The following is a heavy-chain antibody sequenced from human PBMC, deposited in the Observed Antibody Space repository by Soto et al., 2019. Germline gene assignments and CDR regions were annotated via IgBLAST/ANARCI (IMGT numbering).Heavy chain of an antibody. J-gene: IGHJ4*02. CDR1: GFTFTSSA. V-gene: IGHV1-58*01. D-gene: IGHD3-10*01. Sequence: SVKVSCKASGFTFTSSAVQWVRQARGQRLEWIGWIVVGSGNTNYAQKFQERVTITRDMSTSTAYMELSSLRSEDTAVYYCAAFYGSGSYYSSHYHLDYWGQGTLVTVSS. CDR3: AAFYGSGSYYSSHYHLDY. CDR2: IVVGSGNT.